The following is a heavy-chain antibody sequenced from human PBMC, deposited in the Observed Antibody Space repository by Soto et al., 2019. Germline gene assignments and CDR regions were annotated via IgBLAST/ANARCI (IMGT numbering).Heavy chain of an antibody. CDR1: GCSVSSYA. CDR3: ASSPSATVAPNI. Sequence: SEILALPCPVSGCSVSSYAWTWVRQAPGKGLEWIGYVYYSGSTHYNPPLKSRVTISLDTSKNQYSLKLTSVTAADTAMYFCASSPSATVAPNIWGQGTLVTLAS. D-gene: IGHD5-18*01. J-gene: IGHJ4*02. CDR2: VYYSGST. V-gene: IGHV4-59*02.